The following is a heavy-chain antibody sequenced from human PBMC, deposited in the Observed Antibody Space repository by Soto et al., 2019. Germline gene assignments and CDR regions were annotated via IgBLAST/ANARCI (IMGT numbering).Heavy chain of an antibody. D-gene: IGHD3-9*01. CDR3: ARGLSFRYFDWLPKYYFDY. Sequence: PSETLSLTCAVYGGSFSGYYWSWIRQPPGKGLEWIGEINHSGSTNYNPSLKSRVTISVDTSKNQFSLKLSSVTAADTAVYYCARGLSFRYFDWLPKYYFDYWGQGTLVTSPQ. J-gene: IGHJ4*02. CDR2: INHSGST. V-gene: IGHV4-34*01. CDR1: GGSFSGYY.